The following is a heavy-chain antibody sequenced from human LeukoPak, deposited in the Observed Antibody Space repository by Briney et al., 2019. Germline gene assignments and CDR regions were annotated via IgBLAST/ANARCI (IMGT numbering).Heavy chain of an antibody. CDR1: GYTFTSYD. CDR2: MNPNSGNT. D-gene: IGHD6-13*01. Sequence: GASVKVSCKASGYTFTSYDINWVRQAPGQGLEWMGWMNPNSGNTVYAQKFQGRVTITRNTSISTAYMELSSLRSEDTAVYYCARGRAAAGSKGYYFDYWGQGTLVTVS. CDR3: ARGRAAAGSKGYYFDY. J-gene: IGHJ4*02. V-gene: IGHV1-8*03.